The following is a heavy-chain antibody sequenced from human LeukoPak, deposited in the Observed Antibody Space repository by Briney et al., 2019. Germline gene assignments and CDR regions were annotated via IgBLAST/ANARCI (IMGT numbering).Heavy chain of an antibody. V-gene: IGHV3-48*02. D-gene: IGHD3-3*01. CDR1: GHTFSSHA. J-gene: IGHJ4*02. Sequence: GGSLRLSCAVSGHTFSSHAMNWVRQAPGKGLEWVSYISSRSSTIFYADSVKGRFTVSRDNANNSLFLQMNSLRDEDTAVYYCARSRFSFDYWGQGTLVTVSS. CDR2: ISSRSSTI. CDR3: ARSRFSFDY.